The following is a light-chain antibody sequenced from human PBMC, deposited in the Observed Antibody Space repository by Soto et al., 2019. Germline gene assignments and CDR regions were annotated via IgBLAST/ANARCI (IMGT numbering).Light chain of an antibody. J-gene: IGKJ4*01. CDR3: QQVNTYPLT. CDR2: AAS. V-gene: IGKV1-9*01. CDR1: QGISGC. Sequence: DIQLTQSPSFLSASVGDRVTITCRASQGISGCLAWYQQKPGEAPKLLIYAASTLHSEVPSMFSGSASGTEFTLTISSLQPEDFATYYCQQVNTYPLTFGEGTKVEIK.